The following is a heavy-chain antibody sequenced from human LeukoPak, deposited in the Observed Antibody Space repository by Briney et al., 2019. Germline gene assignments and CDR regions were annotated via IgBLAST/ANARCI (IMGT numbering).Heavy chain of an antibody. CDR2: IYHSGST. J-gene: IGHJ4*02. Sequence: SGTLSLTCAVSGGSISSSIWWSWVRQPPGKGLEWIGEIYHSGSTNYNPSLKSRVTISVDKSKNQFSLKLSSVTAADTAVYYCARARRAVAGPFDYWGQGTLVTVSS. CDR1: GGSISSSIW. V-gene: IGHV4-4*02. D-gene: IGHD6-19*01. CDR3: ARARRAVAGPFDY.